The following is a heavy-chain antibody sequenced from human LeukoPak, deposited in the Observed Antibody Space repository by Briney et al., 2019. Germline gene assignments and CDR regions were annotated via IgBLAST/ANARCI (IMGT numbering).Heavy chain of an antibody. Sequence: PGGSLRLSCAASGFTFSSYGMHWVRQAPGKGLEWVTFLQYDGSNGYYADSVRGRFTISRDNSRNTLYLQMNSLRADDTAVYYCASSGNYHTYYSDYWGQGTLVTVSS. D-gene: IGHD1-26*01. CDR2: LQYDGSNG. V-gene: IGHV3-30*02. CDR1: GFTFSSYG. CDR3: ASSGNYHTYYSDY. J-gene: IGHJ4*02.